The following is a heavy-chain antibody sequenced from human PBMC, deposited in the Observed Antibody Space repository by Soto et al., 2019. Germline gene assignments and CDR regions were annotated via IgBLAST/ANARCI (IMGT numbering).Heavy chain of an antibody. J-gene: IGHJ5*02. CDR2: IFYSGST. CDR1: GGSISPYY. CDR3: ARVRYYDVLTGYPHLGLVSLDP. V-gene: IGHV4-59*01. D-gene: IGHD3-9*01. Sequence: SETLSLTCTVSGGSISPYYWSWIRLPPGKGLEWIGYIFYSGSTNYNPSLKSRVTMSVDTSKNHFSLKLSSVTAADTAVYFCARVRYYDVLTGYPHLGLVSLDPWGQGTLVTVSS.